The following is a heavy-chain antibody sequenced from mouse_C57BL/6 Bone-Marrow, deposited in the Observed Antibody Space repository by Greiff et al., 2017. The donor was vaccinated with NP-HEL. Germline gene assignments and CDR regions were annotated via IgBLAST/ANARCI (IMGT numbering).Heavy chain of an antibody. V-gene: IGHV5-4*01. Sequence: DVHLVESGGGLVKPGGSLKLSCAASGFTFSSYAMSWVRQTPEKRLEWVATISDGGSYTYYPDNVQGRFPISRDNAKNNLYLQMSHLKSEDTAMYYCARLLLLYFDYWGQGTTLTVSS. CDR2: ISDGGSYT. CDR3: ARLLLLYFDY. D-gene: IGHD1-1*01. J-gene: IGHJ2*01. CDR1: GFTFSSYA.